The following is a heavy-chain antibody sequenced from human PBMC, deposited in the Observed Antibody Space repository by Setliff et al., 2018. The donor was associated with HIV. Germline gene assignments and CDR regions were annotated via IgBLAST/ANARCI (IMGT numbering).Heavy chain of an antibody. CDR1: GGSFSGYY. J-gene: IGHJ4*02. Sequence: SETLSLTCAVYGGSFSGYYWSWIRQPPGKGLEWIGEINHSGSTNYNPSLKSRVTISVDTSKNQFSLKLSSVTTADTAVYYCARGVGSYYDWGQGTLVTVSS. V-gene: IGHV4-34*01. CDR2: INHSGST. CDR3: ARGVGSYYD. D-gene: IGHD1-26*01.